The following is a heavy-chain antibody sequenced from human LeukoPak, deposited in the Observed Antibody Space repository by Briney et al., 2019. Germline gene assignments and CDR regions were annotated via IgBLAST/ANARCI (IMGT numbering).Heavy chain of an antibody. Sequence: GGSLRLSCAASGFSFSTYSMHWVRQAPGKGLESVSAISSNGDITYYANSVRGRFTISRDNSKNTLYLQMGSLRAEDMAVYYCAREYYGGYVDYWGQGTLVTVSS. J-gene: IGHJ4*02. D-gene: IGHD3-10*01. V-gene: IGHV3-64*01. CDR2: ISSNGDIT. CDR3: AREYYGGYVDY. CDR1: GFSFSTYS.